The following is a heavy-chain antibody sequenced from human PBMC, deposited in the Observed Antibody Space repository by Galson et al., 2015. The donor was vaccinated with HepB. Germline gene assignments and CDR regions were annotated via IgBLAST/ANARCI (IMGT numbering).Heavy chain of an antibody. J-gene: IGHJ6*02. V-gene: IGHV6-1*01. CDR2: TYCRAKWYN. D-gene: IGHD6-19*01. Sequence: CAISGDSVSNNNVAWNWIRQSPSRGLEWLGRTYCRAKWYNDYAVSVRSRITINPDTSKNQFSLHLNSVTPEDTAVYYCAGVVGTIYYYGMDVWGQGTTVTVSS. CDR1: GDSVSNNNVA. CDR3: AGVVGTIYYYGMDV.